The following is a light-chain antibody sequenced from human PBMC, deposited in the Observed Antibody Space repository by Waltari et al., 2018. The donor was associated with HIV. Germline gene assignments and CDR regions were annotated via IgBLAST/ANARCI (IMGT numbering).Light chain of an antibody. CDR2: EVS. CDR3: CSYTSSDSYV. J-gene: IGLJ1*01. V-gene: IGLV2-14*01. Sequence: QSALTQPASVSGSPGQSITISCTGASSDVGRYNYVSWYQQYPGEAPKLIIYEVSSRPSGVSNRFSASKSGNTASLTISGLLAEDEADYYCCSYTSSDSYVFGTGTKVTVL. CDR1: SSDVGRYNY.